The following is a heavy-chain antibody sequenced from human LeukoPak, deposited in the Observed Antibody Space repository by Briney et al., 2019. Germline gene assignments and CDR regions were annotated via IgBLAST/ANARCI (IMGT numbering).Heavy chain of an antibody. CDR2: INSDGSSI. V-gene: IGHV3-74*03. D-gene: IGHD5-12*01. CDR1: GFTFSSYW. J-gene: IGHJ4*02. Sequence: GGSLRLSCAASGFTFSSYWMHWVRQAPGKGLVWVSRINSDGSSITYADSVKGRFTISRDNAKNTLYLQMNSLRVEDTAVYYCAREGRVSGYDSDCWGQGTLVTVSS. CDR3: AREGRVSGYDSDC.